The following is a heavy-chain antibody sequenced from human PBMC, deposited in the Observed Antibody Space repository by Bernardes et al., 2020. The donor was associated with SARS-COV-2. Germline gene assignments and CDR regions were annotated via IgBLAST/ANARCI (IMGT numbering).Heavy chain of an antibody. J-gene: IGHJ4*02. CDR2: ISWNSGSI. Sequence: SLRLSCAASGFTFDDYAMHWVRQAPGKGLEWVSGISWNSGSIGYADSVKGRFTISRDNAKNSLYLQMNSLRAEDTALYYCAKLPGYGDGYYFDYWGQGTLVTVSS. CDR3: AKLPGYGDGYYFDY. V-gene: IGHV3-9*01. CDR1: GFTFDDYA. D-gene: IGHD4-17*01.